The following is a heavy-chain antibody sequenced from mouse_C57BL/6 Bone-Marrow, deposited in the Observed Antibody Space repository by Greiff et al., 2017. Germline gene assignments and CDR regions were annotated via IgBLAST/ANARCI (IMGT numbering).Heavy chain of an antibody. CDR1: GYTFTEYT. D-gene: IGHD1-1*01. CDR2: FYPGSGSI. CDR3: ASHGDGSGYPPWYFDV. J-gene: IGHJ1*03. V-gene: IGHV1-62-2*01. Sequence: VQLQQSGAELVKPGASVKLSCKASGYTFTEYTIHWVKQRPGQGLEWIGWFYPGSGSIKYNEKFKDKATLTADKSSITVYMELSRLTSEDSAVYFCASHGDGSGYPPWYFDVWGTGTTVTVSS.